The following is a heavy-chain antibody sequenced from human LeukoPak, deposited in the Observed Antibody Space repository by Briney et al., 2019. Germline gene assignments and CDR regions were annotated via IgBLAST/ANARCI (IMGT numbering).Heavy chain of an antibody. Sequence: GGSLRLSCAASGFTFDDYAMHWVRQAPGKGLEWVSGISWNSGSIGYADSVKGRFTISRDNAKNSLYLQMNSLRAEDTALYYCAKSGYCGGDCSIDYWGQGTLVTVSS. V-gene: IGHV3-9*01. CDR1: GFTFDDYA. CDR3: AKSGYCGGDCSIDY. CDR2: ISWNSGSI. J-gene: IGHJ4*02. D-gene: IGHD2-21*02.